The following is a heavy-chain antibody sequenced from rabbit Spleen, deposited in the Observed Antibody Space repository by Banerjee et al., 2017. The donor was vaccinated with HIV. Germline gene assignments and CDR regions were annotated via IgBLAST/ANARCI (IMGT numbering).Heavy chain of an antibody. J-gene: IGHJ4*01. CDR3: APCITRLYYTFNL. V-gene: IGHV1S40*01. CDR2: IGVDSCGRT. D-gene: IGHD8-1*01. CDR1: GVFFISSCY. Sequence: QALEEYGGDRVKTGASLTLTCTASGVFFISSCYMCWVRQSPGKRPEWIACIGVDSCGRTSYATWAKGRFTISKTSSTAVTLQMPSLTAADPATYFCAPCITRLYYTFNLWGPGTPVTVS.